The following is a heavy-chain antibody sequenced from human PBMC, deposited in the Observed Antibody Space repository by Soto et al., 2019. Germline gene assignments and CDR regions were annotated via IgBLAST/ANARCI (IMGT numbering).Heavy chain of an antibody. Sequence: PGESLKISCKGSGYSFTSYWISWVRQMPGKGLEWMGRIDPSDSYTNYSPSFQGHVTISADKSISTAYLQWSSLKASDTAMYYCARVALYDSSGYYYFDYWGQGTLVTVSS. J-gene: IGHJ4*02. V-gene: IGHV5-10-1*01. CDR1: GYSFTSYW. D-gene: IGHD3-22*01. CDR3: ARVALYDSSGYYYFDY. CDR2: IDPSDSYT.